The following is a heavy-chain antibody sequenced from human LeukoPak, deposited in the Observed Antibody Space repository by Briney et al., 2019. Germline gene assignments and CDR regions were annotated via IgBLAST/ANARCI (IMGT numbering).Heavy chain of an antibody. Sequence: GGSLRLSCAASGFTFSSYGMNWVRQAPGKGLEWVANIKQDGSEKYYVDSVKGRFTISRDNAKNSLYLQMNSLRAEDTAVYYCARDPIGITMVRGVIIYPEPWGQGTLVTVSS. V-gene: IGHV3-7*01. D-gene: IGHD3-10*01. CDR2: IKQDGSEK. CDR3: ARDPIGITMVRGVIIYPEP. CDR1: GFTFSSYG. J-gene: IGHJ5*02.